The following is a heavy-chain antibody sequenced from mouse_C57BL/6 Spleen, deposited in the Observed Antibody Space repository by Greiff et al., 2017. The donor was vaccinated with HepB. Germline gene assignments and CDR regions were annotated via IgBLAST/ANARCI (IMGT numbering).Heavy chain of an antibody. CDR3: ARDYDGRFAY. CDR1: GFTFSDYG. CDR2: ISSGSSTI. Sequence: EVHLVESGGGLVKPGGSLKLSCAASGFTFSDYGMHWVRQAPEKGLEWVAYISSGSSTIYYADTVKGRFTISRDNAKNTLFLQMTSLRSEDTAMYYCARDYDGRFAYWGQGTLVTVSA. J-gene: IGHJ3*01. D-gene: IGHD2-4*01. V-gene: IGHV5-17*01.